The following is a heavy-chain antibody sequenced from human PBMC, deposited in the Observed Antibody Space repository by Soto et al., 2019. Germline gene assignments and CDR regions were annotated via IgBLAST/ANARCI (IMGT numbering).Heavy chain of an antibody. CDR2: IFWDDDK. CDR1: GFSLTTIGVG. CDR3: ARILTATGGHFDS. Sequence: SGPTLVNPTQTLTLTCSFSGFSLTTIGVGVGWVRQSPEKTLEWLALIFWDDDKRYSPSLRSRLTIAKDTSKNQVVLTLTNVEPVDTATYYCARILTATGGHFDSWGQGALVTVSS. J-gene: IGHJ4*02. V-gene: IGHV2-5*02. D-gene: IGHD2-8*02.